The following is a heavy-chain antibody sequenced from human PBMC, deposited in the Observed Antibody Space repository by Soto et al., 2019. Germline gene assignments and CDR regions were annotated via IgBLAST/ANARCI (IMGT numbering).Heavy chain of an antibody. CDR3: AIGLLYATTYFEY. Sequence: QVQLVQAGAEVKKPGSSVKVSCKASGDTFTTNSLNWVRQAPGQGLEWMGGIIPLVGTTKYAQKYQDRLTITGDKSTNTAYMQLSSLRSDDTPVNYCAIGLLYATTYFEYWGQGPPVTASS. V-gene: IGHV1-69*06. CDR1: GDTFTTNS. D-gene: IGHD1-1*01. J-gene: IGHJ4*02. CDR2: IIPLVGTT.